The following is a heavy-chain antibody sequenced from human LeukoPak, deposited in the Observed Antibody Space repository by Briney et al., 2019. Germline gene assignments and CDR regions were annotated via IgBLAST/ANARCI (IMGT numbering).Heavy chain of an antibody. J-gene: IGHJ4*02. D-gene: IGHD6-19*01. V-gene: IGHV3-21*01. Sequence: GGSLRLSCAASGFTFSSYSMNWVRQAPGKGLEWVSSISSSSSYIYYAGSVKGRFTISRDNAKNSLYLQMNSLRAEDTAVYYCARDQGLLVVAGRFGYWGQGTLVTVSS. CDR1: GFTFSSYS. CDR2: ISSSSSYI. CDR3: ARDQGLLVVAGRFGY.